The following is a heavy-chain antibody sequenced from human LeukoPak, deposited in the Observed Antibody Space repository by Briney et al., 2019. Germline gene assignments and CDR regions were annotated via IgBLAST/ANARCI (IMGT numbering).Heavy chain of an antibody. CDR1: GYTFTGYY. V-gene: IGHV1-2*02. Sequence: ASVKVSCKASGYTFTGYYMHWVRQAPGQGLEWMGWINPNSCGTNYAQKFQGRVTMTRDTSISTAYMELSRLRSDDTAVYYCARAMPIRSYGRNWFDPWGQGTLVTVSS. D-gene: IGHD5-18*01. J-gene: IGHJ5*02. CDR3: ARAMPIRSYGRNWFDP. CDR2: INPNSCGT.